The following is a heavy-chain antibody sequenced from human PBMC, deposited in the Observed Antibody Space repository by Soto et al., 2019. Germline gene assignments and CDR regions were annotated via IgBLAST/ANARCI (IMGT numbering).Heavy chain of an antibody. J-gene: IGHJ4*02. CDR2: VRGDFVTT. CDR1: GFTFSDHA. V-gene: IGHV3-23*01. Sequence: EVQLLESGGGLVQPGGSLRLSCATSGFTFSDHAMHWVRQAPGEGLEWVSGVRGDFVTTPYADSVKGRFTISRDNSKNTLYLQMNSLRAEDTAIYYCAKARGEWGQLVPHFFDYWGQGTLVTVSS. CDR3: AKARGEWGQLVPHFFDY. D-gene: IGHD6-13*01.